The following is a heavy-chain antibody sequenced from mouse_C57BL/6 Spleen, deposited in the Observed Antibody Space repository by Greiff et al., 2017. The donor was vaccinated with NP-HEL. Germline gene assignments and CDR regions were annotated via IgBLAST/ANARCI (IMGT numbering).Heavy chain of an antibody. J-gene: IGHJ4*01. CDR2: INPNNGGT. V-gene: IGHV1-18*01. CDR3: ARWFIHLRGDY. Sequence: VQLKESGPELVKPGASVKIPCKASGYTFTDYNMDWVKQSHGKSLEWIGDINPNNGGTNYNQKFKGKATLTVDKSSSTAYMELRSLTSEDTAVYYCARWFIHLRGDYWGQGTSVTVSS. D-gene: IGHD1-2*01. CDR1: GYTFTDYN.